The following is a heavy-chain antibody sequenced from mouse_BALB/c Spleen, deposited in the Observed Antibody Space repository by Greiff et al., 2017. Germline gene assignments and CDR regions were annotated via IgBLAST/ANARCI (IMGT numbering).Heavy chain of an antibody. V-gene: IGHV1S81*02. CDR1: GYTFTSYW. CDR3: ARLGATGGNYYYAMDY. J-gene: IGHJ4*01. D-gene: IGHD3-1*01. CDR2: INPSNGRT. Sequence: QVQLQQPGAELVKPGASVKLSCKASGYTFTSYWMHWVKQRPGQGLEWIGEINPSNGRTNYNEKFKSKATLTVDKSSSTAYMQLSSLTSEDSAVYYCARLGATGGNYYYAMDYWGQGTSVTVSS.